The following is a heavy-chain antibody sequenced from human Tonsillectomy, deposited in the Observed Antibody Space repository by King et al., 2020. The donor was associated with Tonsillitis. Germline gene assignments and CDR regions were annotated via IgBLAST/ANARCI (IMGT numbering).Heavy chain of an antibody. J-gene: IGHJ4*02. V-gene: IGHV3-43D*03. CDR3: AKDFSPNPLMEANPIFDY. CDR2: ISWDGGST. CDR1: GFTFDDYA. Sequence: DVQLVESGGVVVQPGGSLRLSCAVSGFTFDDYAMHWVRQAPGKGLEWVSVISWDGGSTYYVDSVKGRFTISRDNSKNSLYLQMSSLRAEDTALYYCAKDFSPNPLMEANPIFDYWGQGTLVTVSS. D-gene: IGHD2-8*01.